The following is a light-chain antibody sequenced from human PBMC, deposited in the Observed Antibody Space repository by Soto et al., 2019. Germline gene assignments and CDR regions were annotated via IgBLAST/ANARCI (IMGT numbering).Light chain of an antibody. V-gene: IGKV3-20*01. CDR1: QSVSSDY. CDR2: RAS. CDR3: QQYVHWPPGA. Sequence: EIVLTQSPGTLSLSPGERATLSCRASQSVSSDYLAWYQQKPGQTPKVLIYRASSRATGIPDRFSGSGSGTEFTLTISSLQSEDSAVYYCQQYVHWPPGAFGQGTTVEIK. J-gene: IGKJ1*01.